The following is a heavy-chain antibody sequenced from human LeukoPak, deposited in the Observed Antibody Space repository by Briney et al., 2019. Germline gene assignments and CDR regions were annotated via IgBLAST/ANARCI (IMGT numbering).Heavy chain of an antibody. Sequence: AGGSLRLSCAASGFTFSSYWMHWVRQAPGKGLVWVSRINSDVSSTSYADSVKGRFTISRDYPKNSLYLQMSSLRAEDTAVYYCARQGGDILTGYLDYWGQGTLVTVSS. D-gene: IGHD3-9*01. CDR2: INSDVSST. V-gene: IGHV3-74*01. J-gene: IGHJ4*02. CDR1: GFTFSSYW. CDR3: ARQGGDILTGYLDY.